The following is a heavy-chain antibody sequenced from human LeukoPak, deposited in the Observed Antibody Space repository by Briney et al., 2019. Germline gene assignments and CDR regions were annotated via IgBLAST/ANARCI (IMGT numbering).Heavy chain of an antibody. J-gene: IGHJ4*02. V-gene: IGHV3-7*01. Sequence: GGSLGLSCAASGFRFSSFWMSWVRQAPGKGPEWVANINQESSEKYYVDSVRGRFTISRDNAKNSLSLQMNSLRVEDTAVYYCAREVDRSFGYWGQGNVVTVSS. CDR2: INQESSEK. D-gene: IGHD2-15*01. CDR1: GFRFSSFW. CDR3: AREVDRSFGY.